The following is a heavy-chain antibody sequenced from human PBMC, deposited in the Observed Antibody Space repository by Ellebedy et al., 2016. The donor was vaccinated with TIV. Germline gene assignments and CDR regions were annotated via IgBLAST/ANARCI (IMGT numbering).Heavy chain of an antibody. CDR2: IIESGGKT. CDR1: GLTFSSHA. CDR3: ARQFQQLTRTLGMDV. D-gene: IGHD6-13*01. Sequence: GESLKISCAASGLTFSSHAMSWVRQAPGKGLEWVSSIIESGGKTYYADSVKGRFTISRDNSKKTLFLQMNSLRAEDTAAYYCARQFQQLTRTLGMDVWGQGTTVTVSS. V-gene: IGHV3-23*01. J-gene: IGHJ6*02.